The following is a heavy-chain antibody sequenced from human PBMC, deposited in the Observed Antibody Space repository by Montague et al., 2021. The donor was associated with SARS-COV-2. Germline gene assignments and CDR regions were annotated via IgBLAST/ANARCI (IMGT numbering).Heavy chain of an antibody. D-gene: IGHD3-10*01. CDR3: VKASQFLWLGQFASDAFDL. CDR2: ISYEGSKK. Sequence: SLRLSCAASGFSFNNFCIHWVRQAPDKGLEWVAVISYEGSKKNFADSVKGRFVISRDSSQNTVYLQMNSLRVEDTAMYYWVKASQFLWLGQFASDAFDLWGQGTLVSVSS. CDR1: GFSFNNFC. V-gene: IGHV3-30*18. J-gene: IGHJ3*01.